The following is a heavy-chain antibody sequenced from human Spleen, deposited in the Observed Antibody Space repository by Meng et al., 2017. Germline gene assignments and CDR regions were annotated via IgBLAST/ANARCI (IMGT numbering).Heavy chain of an antibody. J-gene: IGHJ6*02. Sequence: GESLKISCAASGFTFSSYGMHWVRQAPGKGLEWVAVIWYDGSNKYYADSVKGRFTISRDNSKNTLYLQMNSLRVEDTALYYCAKVTGPFYGSGSYYDMDVWGQGTTVTVSS. CDR1: GFTFSSYG. V-gene: IGHV3-33*06. D-gene: IGHD3-10*01. CDR3: AKVTGPFYGSGSYYDMDV. CDR2: IWYDGSNK.